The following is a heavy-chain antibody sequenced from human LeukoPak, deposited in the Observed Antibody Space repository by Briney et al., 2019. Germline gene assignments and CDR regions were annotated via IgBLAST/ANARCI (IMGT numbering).Heavy chain of an antibody. J-gene: IGHJ6*03. CDR3: ARGNVTYYDFWSGYSVKNYMDV. CDR1: GVSISSYY. Sequence: NPSETLSLTCTVSGVSISSYYWSWIRQPPGRGLEWIGYIYYSGSTNYNPSLKSRVTISVDTSKNQFSLKLSSETAADTALYYCARGNVTYYDFWSGYSVKNYMDVWGKGTTVTVSS. D-gene: IGHD3-3*01. V-gene: IGHV4-59*01. CDR2: IYYSGST.